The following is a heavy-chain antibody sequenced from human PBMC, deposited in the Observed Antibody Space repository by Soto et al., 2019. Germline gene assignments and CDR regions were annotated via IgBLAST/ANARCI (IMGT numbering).Heavy chain of an antibody. CDR2: IYYSGST. V-gene: IGHV4-59*01. Sequence: SETLSLTCTVSGGSISSYYWSWIRQPPGKGLEWTGYIYYSGSTNYNPSLKSRVTISVDTSKNQFPLKLSSVTAADTAVYYCAREGPYCGGDCYQRDAFDIWGQGTMVTVSS. D-gene: IGHD2-21*02. CDR1: GGSISSYY. CDR3: AREGPYCGGDCYQRDAFDI. J-gene: IGHJ3*02.